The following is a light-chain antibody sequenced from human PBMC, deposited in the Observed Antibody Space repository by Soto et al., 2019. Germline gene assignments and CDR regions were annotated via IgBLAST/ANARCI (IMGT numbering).Light chain of an antibody. V-gene: IGKV3-15*01. CDR2: GAS. J-gene: IGKJ1*01. Sequence: EIVLTQSPGTLSLSPGETATLSCRASQTVNSDYLAWFQQRPGQAPRLLIFGASTRATGIPARFSGSGSGTEFTLTISSLQSEDFAVYYCQQNNNWPRTFAQRIKVDIK. CDR3: QQNNNWPRT. CDR1: QTVNSD.